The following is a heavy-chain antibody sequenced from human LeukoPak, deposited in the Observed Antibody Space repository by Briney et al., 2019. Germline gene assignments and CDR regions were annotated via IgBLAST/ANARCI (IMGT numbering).Heavy chain of an antibody. J-gene: IGHJ4*02. CDR1: GFTFSSYA. Sequence: GGSLRLSCAASGFTFSSYAMSWVRQAPGKGLEWVSAISSSGGSTYYADSVKGRFTISRDNSRNTLYLQMNSLRAEDTAVYYCAKGNSVATTPYYFDYWGQGTLVTVSS. V-gene: IGHV3-23*01. CDR2: ISSSGGST. D-gene: IGHD5-12*01. CDR3: AKGNSVATTPYYFDY.